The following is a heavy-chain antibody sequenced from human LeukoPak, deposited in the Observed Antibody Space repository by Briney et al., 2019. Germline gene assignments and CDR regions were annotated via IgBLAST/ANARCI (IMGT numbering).Heavy chain of an antibody. Sequence: SETLSLTCAVYGGSFSGYYWSWIRQPPGKGLGWIGEINHSGSTNYNPSLKSRVTISVDTSKNQFSLKLSSVTAADTAVYYCARLRSCSGGSCYSPWFDPWGQGTLVTVSS. CDR1: GGSFSGYY. V-gene: IGHV4-34*01. J-gene: IGHJ5*02. CDR2: INHSGST. CDR3: ARLRSCSGGSCYSPWFDP. D-gene: IGHD2-15*01.